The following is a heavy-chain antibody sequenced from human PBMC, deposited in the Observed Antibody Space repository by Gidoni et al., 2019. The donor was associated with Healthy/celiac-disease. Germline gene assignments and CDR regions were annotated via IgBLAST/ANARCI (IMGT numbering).Heavy chain of an antibody. CDR1: GGSFSRYY. J-gene: IGHJ4*02. CDR2: INHSGST. D-gene: IGHD3-22*01. Sequence: QVQLQPWGAGLFKPSVTLSLPCAVYGGSFSRYYWSWIRQPPGKGLEWIGEINHSGSTNYNPSLKSRGTISVDTSKNQFSLKLSSVTAADTAVYYCARGGRVEVYYDSSGYYWGYWGQGTLVTVSS. CDR3: ARGGRVEVYYDSSGYYWGY. V-gene: IGHV4-34*01.